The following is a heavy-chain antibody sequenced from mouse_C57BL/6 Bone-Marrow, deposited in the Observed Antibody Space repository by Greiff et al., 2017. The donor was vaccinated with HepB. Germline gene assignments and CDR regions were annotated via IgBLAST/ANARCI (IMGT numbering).Heavy chain of an antibody. J-gene: IGHJ4*01. Sequence: QVQLQQPGAELVKPGASVKMSCKASGYTFTSYWITWVKQRPGQGLEWIGDIYPGSGSTNYNEKFKSKATLTVDTSSSTAYMQLSSLTSEDSAVYYSARALYSRGAMDYWGQGTSVTVSS. CDR3: ARALYSRGAMDY. CDR1: GYTFTSYW. V-gene: IGHV1-55*01. D-gene: IGHD2-12*01. CDR2: IYPGSGST.